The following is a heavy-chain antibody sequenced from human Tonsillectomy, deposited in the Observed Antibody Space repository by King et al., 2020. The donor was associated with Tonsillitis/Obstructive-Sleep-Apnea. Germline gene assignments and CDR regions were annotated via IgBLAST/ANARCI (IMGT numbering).Heavy chain of an antibody. J-gene: IGHJ4*02. CDR2: IYTGGTT. CDR1: GFTVSGYF. D-gene: IGHD3-10*01. Sequence: VQLVESGGGLIQPGGSLRLSCAASGFTVSGYFLTWVRQGPERGLEWVAVIYTGGTTFYADSVRGRFTISRDNSENTLYLQMNNLRVEDTAVYYCVRGGFDYWGQGTLVTVSS. CDR3: VRGGFDY. V-gene: IGHV3-53*01.